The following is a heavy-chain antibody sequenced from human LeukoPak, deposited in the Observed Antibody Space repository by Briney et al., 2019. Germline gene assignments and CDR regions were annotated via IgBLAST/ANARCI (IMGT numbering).Heavy chain of an antibody. CDR1: GFTFDDYA. V-gene: IGHV3-9*01. J-gene: IGHJ6*03. D-gene: IGHD1-14*01. Sequence: GGSLRLSCAASGFTFDDYAMHWVRQAPGKGLEWVSGISWNSGSIGYADSVKGRFTISRDNAKNSLYLQMNSLRAEDTALYYCAKVPDPYYMDVWGKGTTVTVSS. CDR2: ISWNSGSI. CDR3: AKVPDPYYMDV.